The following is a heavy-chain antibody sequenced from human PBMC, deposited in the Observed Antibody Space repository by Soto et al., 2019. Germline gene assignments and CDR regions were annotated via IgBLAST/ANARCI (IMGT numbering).Heavy chain of an antibody. CDR1: GFTFSSYA. D-gene: IGHD6-13*01. Sequence: GGSLRLSCAASGFTFSSYAMSWVRQAPGKGLEWVSAISGSGGSTYYADSVKGRFTITRDNSKNTLYLQMNSLRAEDTAVYYCAKTGSRRGYFQHWGQGTLVTVSS. J-gene: IGHJ1*01. CDR3: AKTGSRRGYFQH. V-gene: IGHV3-23*01. CDR2: ISGSGGST.